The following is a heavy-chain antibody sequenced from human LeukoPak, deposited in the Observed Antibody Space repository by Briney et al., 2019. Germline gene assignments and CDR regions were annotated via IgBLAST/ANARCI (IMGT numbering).Heavy chain of an antibody. Sequence: PSETLSLTCTVSGGSISSSSYYWGWIRQPPGKGLEWIGSIYYSGSTYYNPSLKSRVTISVDTSKNQFSLKLSSVTAADTAVYYCAREGYSGSENWFDPWGQGTLVTVSS. CDR3: AREGYSGSENWFDP. D-gene: IGHD5-12*01. CDR1: GGSISSSSYY. V-gene: IGHV4-39*07. J-gene: IGHJ5*02. CDR2: IYYSGST.